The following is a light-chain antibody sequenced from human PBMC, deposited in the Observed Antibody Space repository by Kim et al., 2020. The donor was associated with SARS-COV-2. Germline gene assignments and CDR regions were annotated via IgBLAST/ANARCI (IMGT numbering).Light chain of an antibody. Sequence: SYELTQPPSVSVAPGKTATITCGGDNIGWKTVHWSQQKPGQASIVVIYYDKDRPSGIPARFSVYSSGNTATRTIRRVEAGDEADYYCQLWDSSTDHWVFGGGTMLIVL. CDR3: QLWDSSTDHWV. CDR2: YDK. J-gene: IGLJ3*02. V-gene: IGLV3-21*04. CDR1: NIGWKT.